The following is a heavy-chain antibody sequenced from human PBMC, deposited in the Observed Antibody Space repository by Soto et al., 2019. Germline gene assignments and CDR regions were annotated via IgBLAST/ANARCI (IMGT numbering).Heavy chain of an antibody. CDR3: ARDHLAAAAFDY. V-gene: IGHV3-21*04. CDR1: GFIFENFG. D-gene: IGHD6-13*01. J-gene: IGHJ4*02. CDR2: ISGSGFKK. Sequence: GGSLRLSCAASGFIFENFGMSWVRQAPGKGLEWISSISGSGFKKYYVDSVKGRFTISRDNAKNSLYLQMNSLRAEDTAVYYCARDHLAAAAFDYWGQGTLVTVSS.